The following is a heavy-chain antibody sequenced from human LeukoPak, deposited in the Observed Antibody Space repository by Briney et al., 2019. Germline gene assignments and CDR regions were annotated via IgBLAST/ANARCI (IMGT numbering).Heavy chain of an antibody. CDR1: GYTFTSYG. J-gene: IGHJ4*02. CDR2: IIPIFGTA. D-gene: IGHD3-3*01. V-gene: IGHV1-69*13. CDR3: ASRPLSWIGLFDY. Sequence: ASVKVSCKASGYTFTSYGISWVRQAPGQGLEWMGGIIPIFGTANYAQKFQGRVTITADESTSTAYMELSSLRSEDTAVYYCASRPLSWIGLFDYWGQGTLVTVSS.